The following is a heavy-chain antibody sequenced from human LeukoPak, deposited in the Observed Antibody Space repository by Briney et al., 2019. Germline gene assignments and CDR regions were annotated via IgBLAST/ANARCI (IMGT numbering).Heavy chain of an antibody. Sequence: SETLSLTCTVSGGSISSYYLSWIRQPPGKGLEWIGYISYSGSTNYNPSLKSRVTMSVDRSRNQFSLKLNSVTAADTAVYYCARHIDNGWYAYWGQGTLVTVSS. V-gene: IGHV4-59*08. D-gene: IGHD6-19*01. CDR3: ARHIDNGWYAY. CDR2: ISYSGST. J-gene: IGHJ4*02. CDR1: GGSISSYY.